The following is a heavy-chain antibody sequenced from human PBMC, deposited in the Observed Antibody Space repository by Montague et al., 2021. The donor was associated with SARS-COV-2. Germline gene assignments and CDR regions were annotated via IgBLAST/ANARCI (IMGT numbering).Heavy chain of an antibody. J-gene: IGHJ6*03. D-gene: IGHD3-10*01. V-gene: IGHV4-34*01. Sequence: SETLSLTCAVHGGSFSTYSWNWIRQHPGTGLEWIGEIHHGGSTNSNPSLTSRVTISADTSKNQFTLKLTSMAAADTAGYYCARLGDGVVPSPILGVGPYYSYGYMDVWGKGTTVTVSS. CDR2: IHHGGST. CDR1: GGSFSTYS. CDR3: ARLGDGVVPSPILGVGPYYSYGYMDV.